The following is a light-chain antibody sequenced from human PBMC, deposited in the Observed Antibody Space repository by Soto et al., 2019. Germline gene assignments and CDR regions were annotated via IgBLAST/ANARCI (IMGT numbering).Light chain of an antibody. J-gene: IGKJ3*01. CDR2: DAS. CDR3: QQASNWPRGN. CDR1: QSVSSY. V-gene: IGKV3-11*01. Sequence: EIVLTQSPATLSLSPGERATLSCRASQSVSSYLAWYQQKPGQAPRLLIYDASNRATGIPARFSGSGSRTAFTHTISRLEPENFAVYYCQQASNWPRGNFGPGTKVDIK.